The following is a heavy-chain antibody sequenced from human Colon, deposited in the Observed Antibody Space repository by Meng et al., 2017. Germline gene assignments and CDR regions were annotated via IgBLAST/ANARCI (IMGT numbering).Heavy chain of an antibody. CDR1: GGSVTITGYY. CDR3: ARDNLLTSGSRFCFDY. CDR2: IYYTGTT. Sequence: GELQESGPGLVWPSETLSLSCTVSGGSVTITGYYWSWIRQSPGKGLEWIGYIYYTGTTNYNPSLKSRVTISVDTSKNQFSLKLSSVTPADTAVYFCARDNLLTSGSRFCFDYWGQGALVTVSS. J-gene: IGHJ4*02. V-gene: IGHV4-61*08. D-gene: IGHD6-19*01.